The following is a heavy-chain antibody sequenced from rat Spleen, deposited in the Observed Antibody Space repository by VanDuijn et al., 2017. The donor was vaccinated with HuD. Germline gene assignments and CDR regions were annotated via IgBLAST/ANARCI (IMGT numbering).Heavy chain of an antibody. CDR1: GFTFSKYG. D-gene: IGHD1-4*01. V-gene: IGHV5S13*01. CDR2: ISSGGCNT. J-gene: IGHJ2*01. CDR3: ARETGYNSYFDY. Sequence: EEQLVESGGGLVQPGRSLKLSCAASGFTFSKYGMNWVRQAPTKGLEWVASISSGGCNTYYRDSGKGRFTNSRDNAKNTLYLEMDSLRSEDTATYYCARETGYNSYFDYWGQGVMVTVSS.